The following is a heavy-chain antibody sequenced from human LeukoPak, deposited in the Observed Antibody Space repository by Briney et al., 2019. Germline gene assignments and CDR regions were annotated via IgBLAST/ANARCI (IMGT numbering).Heavy chain of an antibody. Sequence: GRSLRLSCSASGFPFSTLGMHWVRQAPGRGLEHVSTIGGDGDGTYYADSVKDRFIISRDNSKNAVYLQMSSLRPEDTAVYYCVSPVFINFWGQGTLVTVSS. CDR3: VSPVFINF. J-gene: IGHJ4*01. V-gene: IGHV3-64D*06. CDR1: GFPFSTLG. D-gene: IGHD1-14*01. CDR2: IGGDGDGT.